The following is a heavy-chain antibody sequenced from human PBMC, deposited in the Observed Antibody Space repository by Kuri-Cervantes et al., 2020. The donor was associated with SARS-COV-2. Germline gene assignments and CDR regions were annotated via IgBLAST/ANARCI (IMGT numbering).Heavy chain of an antibody. Sequence: ASVKVSCKASGYTFKNFGISWVRQAPGQGLECMGWISGYNGLTKYAQNLQGRVTMTTDTSTSTAYMELRNLTSDDTAVYYCARVQIQYVSIIVAPAVDNYFDPWGQGTLVTVSS. CDR2: ISGYNGLT. J-gene: IGHJ5*02. CDR3: ARVQIQYVSIIVAPAVDNYFDP. CDR1: GYTFKNFG. V-gene: IGHV1-18*01. D-gene: IGHD2-2*01.